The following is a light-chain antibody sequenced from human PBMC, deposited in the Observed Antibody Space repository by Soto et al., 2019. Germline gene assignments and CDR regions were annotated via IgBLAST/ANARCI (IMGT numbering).Light chain of an antibody. V-gene: IGKV1-9*01. CDR2: AAP. Sequence: IQLTQSPSSLSACVGDRVTITCRASQGISSYLAWYQPTPGKAPKLMIYAAPTLQSGVPSRVSGSGSGTDVTLTISSLQPEELATYYGQQLNSYPQTFGQGTKVDI. CDR1: QGISSY. CDR3: QQLNSYPQT. J-gene: IGKJ1*01.